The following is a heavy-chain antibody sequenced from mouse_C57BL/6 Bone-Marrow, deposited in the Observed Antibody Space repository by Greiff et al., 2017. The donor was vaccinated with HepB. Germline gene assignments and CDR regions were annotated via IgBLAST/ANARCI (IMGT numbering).Heavy chain of an antibody. J-gene: IGHJ2*01. D-gene: IGHD1-1*01. CDR2: IDPENGDT. CDR3: TTGIYYGSSYRFDY. Sequence: EVQLQQSGAELVRPGASVKLSCTASGFNIKDDYMHWVKQRPEQGLEWIGWIDPENGDTEYASKFQGKATITADTSSNTAYLQLSSLTSEDTAVYYCTTGIYYGSSYRFDYWGQGTTLTVSS. CDR1: GFNIKDDY. V-gene: IGHV14-4*01.